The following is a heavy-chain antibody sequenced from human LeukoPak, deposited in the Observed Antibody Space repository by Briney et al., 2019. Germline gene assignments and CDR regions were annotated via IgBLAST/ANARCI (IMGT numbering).Heavy chain of an antibody. V-gene: IGHV1-2*02. D-gene: IGHD6-19*01. J-gene: IGHJ4*02. CDR3: ARDRVGSGWPRPFYFEF. CDR2: MNPNTGAT. CDR1: GYTFTGYY. Sequence: AAVTVSCKPSGYTFTGYYIHWVRQAPGRGLEWMGWMNPNTGATIYAQKFQGRVTLTRGTSINTAYMELSSLGSDDTAIYYCARDRVGSGWPRPFYFEFWGQGTLVTVSS.